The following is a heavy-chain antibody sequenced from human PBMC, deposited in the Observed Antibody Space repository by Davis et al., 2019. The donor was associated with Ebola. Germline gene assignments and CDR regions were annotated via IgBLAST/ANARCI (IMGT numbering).Heavy chain of an antibody. J-gene: IGHJ4*02. CDR2: IRSKAYGGTT. CDR3: TREGYCSGGSCYTFDY. Sequence: GESLKISCTASGFTFGDYAMSWVRQAPGKGLEWVGFIRSKAYGGTTEYAASVKGRFTISRDDSKSIAYLQMNSLKTEDTAVYYCTREGYCSGGSCYTFDYWGQGTLVTVSS. D-gene: IGHD2-15*01. CDR1: GFTFGDYA. V-gene: IGHV3-49*04.